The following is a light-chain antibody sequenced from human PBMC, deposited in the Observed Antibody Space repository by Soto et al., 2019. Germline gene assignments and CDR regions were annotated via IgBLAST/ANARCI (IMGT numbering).Light chain of an antibody. V-gene: IGLV1-44*01. CDR3: QSYDSSLSGVV. CDR2: TDN. Sequence: QSVLTQPPSASGTPGQRVTISCSGSSSNIGINTVNWYQQVPGTAPKLLIYTDNQRPSGVPDRFSGSKSGTSASLAISGLQSEDEADYYCQSYDSSLSGVVFGGGTKLTVL. J-gene: IGLJ2*01. CDR1: SSNIGINT.